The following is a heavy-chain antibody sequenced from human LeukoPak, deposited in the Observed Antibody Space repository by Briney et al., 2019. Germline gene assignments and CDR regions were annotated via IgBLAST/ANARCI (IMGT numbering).Heavy chain of an antibody. CDR3: ATDRLVPDSSGYYYFDY. V-gene: IGHV1-24*01. Sequence: ASVKVSCKVSGYTLTELSMHWVRQAPGKGLEWRGGFDPEDGETIYAQKFQGRVTMTEDTSTDTAYMELSSLRSEDTAVYYCATDRLVPDSSGYYYFDYWGQGTLVTVSS. CDR2: FDPEDGET. J-gene: IGHJ4*02. D-gene: IGHD3-22*01. CDR1: GYTLTELS.